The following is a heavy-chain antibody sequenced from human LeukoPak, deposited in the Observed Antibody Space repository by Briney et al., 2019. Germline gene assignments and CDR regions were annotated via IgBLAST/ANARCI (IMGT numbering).Heavy chain of an antibody. CDR2: IYPGDSDT. CDR1: GYSFTSYW. D-gene: IGHD6-13*01. Sequence: GESLKISCKGSGYSFTSYWIGWVRQMPGKGLEWMGIIYPGDSDTRYSPPFQGQVTISADKSISTAYLQWSSLKASDTAMYYCARSGQLAAAVHNWFDPWGQGTLVTVSS. J-gene: IGHJ5*02. V-gene: IGHV5-51*01. CDR3: ARSGQLAAAVHNWFDP.